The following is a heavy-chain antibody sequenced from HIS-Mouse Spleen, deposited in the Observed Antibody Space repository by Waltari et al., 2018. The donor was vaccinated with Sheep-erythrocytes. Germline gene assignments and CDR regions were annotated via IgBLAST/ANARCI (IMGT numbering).Heavy chain of an antibody. CDR3: ARDQGDSGSYYYYYGMDV. Sequence: EVQLVESGGGLVKPGGSLRLSCAASGFTFSSYSMNWVRQAPGERRGGVSSIRSSSSYIYYADSVKGRFTISRDNAKNSLYLQMNSLRAEDTAVYYCARDQGDSGSYYYYYGMDVWGQGTTVTVSS. CDR2: IRSSSSYI. CDR1: GFTFSSYS. V-gene: IGHV3-21*01. D-gene: IGHD1-26*01. J-gene: IGHJ6*02.